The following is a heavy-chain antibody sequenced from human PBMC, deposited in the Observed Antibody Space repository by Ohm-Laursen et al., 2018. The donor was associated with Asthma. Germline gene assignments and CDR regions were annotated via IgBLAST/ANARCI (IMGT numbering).Heavy chain of an antibody. J-gene: IGHJ1*01. CDR3: AKADELYYDSSGYYYVSGYFQH. D-gene: IGHD3-22*01. CDR2: LHSGGSV. V-gene: IGHV3-53*05. CDR1: GFNVSSNY. Sequence: SLRLSCAASGFNVSSNYMSWVRQAPGKGLEWVSLLHSGGSVYYSDSVKGRFTISRDNSKNTLYLQMNSLRAEDTAVYYCAKADELYYDSSGYYYVSGYFQHWGQGTLVTVSS.